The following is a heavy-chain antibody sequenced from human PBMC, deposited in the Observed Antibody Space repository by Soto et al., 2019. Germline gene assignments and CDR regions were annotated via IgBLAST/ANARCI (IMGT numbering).Heavy chain of an antibody. CDR3: TRGLLGGAPSYTFHGMDV. CDR1: GFTFRDHY. J-gene: IGHJ6*01. CDR2: SRNRVNSHTT. Sequence: EVQLVESGGGLVQPGGSLRLSCAASGFTFRDHYMDWVRQAPGKGLEWVARSRNRVNSHTTEYAASVKGRFTISRDESKSSLYLQMTSLKIEDTAVYYCTRGLLGGAPSYTFHGMDVWGQGTTVTVSS. V-gene: IGHV3-72*01. D-gene: IGHD1-26*01.